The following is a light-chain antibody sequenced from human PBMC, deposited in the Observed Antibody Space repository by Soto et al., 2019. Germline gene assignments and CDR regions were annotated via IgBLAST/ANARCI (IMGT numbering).Light chain of an antibody. V-gene: IGKV3-20*01. CDR2: GAT. J-gene: IGKJ4*01. Sequence: EIVWTQSPGTLSLSPGDRATLSCRASQSVSFSYLAWYQQKAGQAPRLLIYGATSRATGIPDRFSGIESGTDFTLTISRLEPEDFAVYYCQQYGSSPLTFGGGTQVQIK. CDR3: QQYGSSPLT. CDR1: QSVSFSY.